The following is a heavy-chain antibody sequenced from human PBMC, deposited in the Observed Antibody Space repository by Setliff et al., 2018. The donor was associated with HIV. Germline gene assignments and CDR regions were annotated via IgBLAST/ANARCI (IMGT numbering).Heavy chain of an antibody. Sequence: SETLSLTCAVSAYSINSGYYWGWIRQPAGKGLEWIGHIYTSGSTNYNPSLKSRVTISVDTSKNQFSLKLSSVTAADTAVYYRASRSSYVPLYYYYMDVWGKGTTVTVSS. D-gene: IGHD3-16*01. CDR2: IYTSGST. CDR1: AYSINSGYY. CDR3: ASRSSYVPLYYYYMDV. V-gene: IGHV4-61*09. J-gene: IGHJ6*03.